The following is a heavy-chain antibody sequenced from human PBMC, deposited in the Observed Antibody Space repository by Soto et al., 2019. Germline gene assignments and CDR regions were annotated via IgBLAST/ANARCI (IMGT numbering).Heavy chain of an antibody. D-gene: IGHD3-22*01. CDR1: GFTVSSNY. J-gene: IGHJ5*02. CDR3: ATMGDSSGSSGSFDP. CDR2: IYSDGST. Sequence: EVQLVESGGGLVQPGGSLRLSCAASGFTVSSNYMSWVRQAPGKGLEWVSVIYSDGSTYYADSVKGRFTISRDNSKDTRYLQMNSLRAEDTAVYYCATMGDSSGSSGSFDPWGQGTLVTVSS. V-gene: IGHV3-66*01.